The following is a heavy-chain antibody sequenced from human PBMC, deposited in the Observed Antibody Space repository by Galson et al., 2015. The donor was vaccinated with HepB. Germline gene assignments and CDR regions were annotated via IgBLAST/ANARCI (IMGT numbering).Heavy chain of an antibody. CDR3: ARDRRANDSSGYPY. CDR1: GFTFSSYA. Sequence: LRLSCAASGFTFSSYAMHWVRQAPGKGLEWVAVISYDGSNKYYADSVKGRFTISRDNSKNTLYLQMNSLRAEDTAVYYCARDRRANDSSGYPYWGQGTLVTVSS. D-gene: IGHD3-22*01. CDR2: ISYDGSNK. J-gene: IGHJ4*02. V-gene: IGHV3-30*04.